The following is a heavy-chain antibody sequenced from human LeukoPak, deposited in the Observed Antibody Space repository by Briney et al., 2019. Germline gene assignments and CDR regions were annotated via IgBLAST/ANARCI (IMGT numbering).Heavy chain of an antibody. J-gene: IGHJ4*02. CDR2: IRSKANSYAT. V-gene: IGHV3-73*01. Sequence: PGGSLRLSCAASGFTFNTYWMHWVRQASGKGLEWVGRIRSKANSYATAYAASVKGRFTISRDDSKNTAYLQMNSLKTEDTAVYYCTRIHDYGDYVPYWGQGTLVTVSS. D-gene: IGHD4-17*01. CDR3: TRIHDYGDYVPY. CDR1: GFTFNTYW.